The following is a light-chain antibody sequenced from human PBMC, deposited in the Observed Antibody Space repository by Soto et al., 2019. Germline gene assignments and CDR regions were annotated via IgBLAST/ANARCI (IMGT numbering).Light chain of an antibody. CDR3: QQSYSSPRT. J-gene: IGKJ1*01. Sequence: DIQMTQSPSSLSASLGDRVTITCRASQNIDNYLNWYQQKPGKAPKLLIYAASSLQSGVPSRFSGNGSGTDFTLTITSLQPEDFASYYCQQSYSSPRTFGQGTKVDIK. CDR1: QNIDNY. CDR2: AAS. V-gene: IGKV1-39*01.